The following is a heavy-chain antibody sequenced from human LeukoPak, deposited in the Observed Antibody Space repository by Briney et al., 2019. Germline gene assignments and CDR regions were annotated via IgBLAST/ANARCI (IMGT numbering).Heavy chain of an antibody. Sequence: SETLSLTCAVSGGSISSSNWWSWVRQPPGKGLEWIGEIYHSGSTNYNPSLKSRVTISVDKSKNQFSLKLNSVTAADTAVYYCARAADMVRGVVGAFNIWSQGTMVTVSS. J-gene: IGHJ3*02. CDR1: GGSISSSNW. CDR3: ARAADMVRGVVGAFNI. D-gene: IGHD3-10*01. V-gene: IGHV4-4*02. CDR2: IYHSGST.